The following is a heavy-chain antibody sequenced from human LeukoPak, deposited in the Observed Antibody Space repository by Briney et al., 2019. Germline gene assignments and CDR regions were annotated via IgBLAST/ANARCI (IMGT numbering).Heavy chain of an antibody. Sequence: SETLSLTCTVSGGSISSYYWIWIRKPPGKGLEWIGYIYYSGSANYNPSLKSRVTISVDTSKNQFSLKLSSVTAADTAVYYCARVGRDGYNFHYWGQGTLVTVSS. CDR1: GGSISSYY. V-gene: IGHV4-59*12. J-gene: IGHJ4*02. CDR2: IYYSGSA. D-gene: IGHD5-24*01. CDR3: ARVGRDGYNFHY.